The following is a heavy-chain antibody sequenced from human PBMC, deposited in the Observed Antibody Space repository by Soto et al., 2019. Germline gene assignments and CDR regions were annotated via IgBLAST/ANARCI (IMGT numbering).Heavy chain of an antibody. CDR1: GFTFSSYA. CDR3: ARGPRYCSGYSCDYYMDV. Sequence: EVQLLESGGGLVQPGGSLRLSCAASGFTFSSYAMSWVRQAPGKGLEWVSAIRGSAATTFYADSMKGRFTVSRHNSKNTLYLEMNSLRAEDTAVYYCARGPRYCSGYSCDYYMDVWGKGTTVTVSS. J-gene: IGHJ6*03. V-gene: IGHV3-23*01. CDR2: IRGSAATT. D-gene: IGHD2-15*01.